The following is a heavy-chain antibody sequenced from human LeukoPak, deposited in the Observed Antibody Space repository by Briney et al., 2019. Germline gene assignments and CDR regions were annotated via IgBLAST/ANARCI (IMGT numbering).Heavy chain of an antibody. J-gene: IGHJ5*02. Sequence: SETLSLTCAVSGVSFSSYYWSWVRQPPGKGLEWIGEINHSGSTNYNPSLKSRVTISINKSKNQFSLKLSSVTAADTAVYYCARADSGYDSYWFCPRGKGTMVT. D-gene: IGHD5-12*01. CDR3: ARADSGYDSYWFCP. CDR1: GVSFSSYY. CDR2: INHSGST. V-gene: IGHV4-34*01.